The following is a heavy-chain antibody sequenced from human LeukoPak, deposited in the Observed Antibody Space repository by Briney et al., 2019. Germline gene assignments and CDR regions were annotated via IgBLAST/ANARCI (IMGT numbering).Heavy chain of an antibody. CDR3: AKDLSSNSLYYYYYMDV. CDR2: ISSSSSYI. V-gene: IGHV3-21*01. J-gene: IGHJ6*03. CDR1: GFTFSSYS. D-gene: IGHD4-11*01. Sequence: PGGSLRLSCAASGFTFSSYSMNWVRQAPGKGLEWVSSISSSSSYIYYADSVKGRFTISRDNAKNSLYLQMNSLRAEDTAVYYCAKDLSSNSLYYYYYMDVWGKGTTVTVSS.